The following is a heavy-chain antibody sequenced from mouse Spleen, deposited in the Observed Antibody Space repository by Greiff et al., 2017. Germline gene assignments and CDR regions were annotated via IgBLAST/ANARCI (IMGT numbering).Heavy chain of an antibody. V-gene: IGHV5-17*01. D-gene: IGHD2-3*01. CDR3: ARDDGYYLGYFDV. Sequence: EVKVVESGGGLVKPGGSLKLSCAASGFTFSDYGMHWVRQAPEKGLEWVAYISSGSSTIYYADTVKGRFTISRDNAKNTLFLQMTSLRSEDTAMYYCARDDGYYLGYFDVWGAGTTVTVSS. J-gene: IGHJ1*01. CDR2: ISSGSSTI. CDR1: GFTFSDYG.